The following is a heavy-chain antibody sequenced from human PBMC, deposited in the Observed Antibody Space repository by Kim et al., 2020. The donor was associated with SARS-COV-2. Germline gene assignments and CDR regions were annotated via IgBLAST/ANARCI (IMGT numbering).Heavy chain of an antibody. CDR2: IDPSDSYT. Sequence: ESLKISCKGSGYSFTSYWISWVRQMPGKGLEWMGRIDPSDSYTNYSPSFQGHVTISADKSISTAYLQWSSLKASDTAMYYCASYGDYVGGMDVWGQGTTVTVSS. CDR1: GYSFTSYW. J-gene: IGHJ6*02. V-gene: IGHV5-10-1*01. CDR3: ASYGDYVGGMDV. D-gene: IGHD4-17*01.